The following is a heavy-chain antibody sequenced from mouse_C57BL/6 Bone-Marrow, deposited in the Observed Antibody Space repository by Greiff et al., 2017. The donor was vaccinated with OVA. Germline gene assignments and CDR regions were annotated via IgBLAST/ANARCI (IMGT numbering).Heavy chain of an antibody. CDR1: GFSFNTYA. D-gene: IGHD1-1*01. CDR3: VRQDYYGSSVYAMDY. J-gene: IGHJ4*01. CDR2: IRSKSNNYAT. Sequence: EVQRVESGGGLVQPKGSLKLSCAASGFSFNTYAMNWVRQAPGKGLEWVARIRSKSNNYATYYADSVKDRFTISRDDSESMLYLQMNNLKTEDTAMYYCVRQDYYGSSVYAMDYWGQGTSVTVSS. V-gene: IGHV10-1*01.